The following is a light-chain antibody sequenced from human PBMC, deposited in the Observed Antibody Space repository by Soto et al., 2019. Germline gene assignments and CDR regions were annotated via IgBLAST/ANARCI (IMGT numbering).Light chain of an antibody. V-gene: IGKV1-5*03. Sequence: DVPMTQSPSTLSASVGDRVASIFRASQSSRIWSAWYQQKPGKAPKLLIYKASSLESGVPSRFSGSGYGTDFTLTLRSLQPDDFATHYCQQYNDYTWTFGQGTKVEIK. J-gene: IGKJ1*01. CDR3: QQYNDYTWT. CDR1: QSSRIW. CDR2: KAS.